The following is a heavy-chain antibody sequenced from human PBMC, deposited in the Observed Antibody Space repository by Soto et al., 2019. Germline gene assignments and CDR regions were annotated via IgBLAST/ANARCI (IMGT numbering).Heavy chain of an antibody. D-gene: IGHD5-18*01. Sequence: SETLSLTCTVSGYPIGNGYYWGWIRQSPGKGLEWIGSIYQSGITYYNPSLKSRASLSIDASKNQFSLNLTSLTAADTAVYYCVRQSRYTFGYFDSWGQGALVTVSS. J-gene: IGHJ4*02. CDR1: GYPIGNGYY. CDR3: VRQSRYTFGYFDS. V-gene: IGHV4-38-2*02. CDR2: IYQSGIT.